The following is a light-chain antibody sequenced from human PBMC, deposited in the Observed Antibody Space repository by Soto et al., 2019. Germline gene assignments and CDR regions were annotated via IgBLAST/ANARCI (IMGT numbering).Light chain of an antibody. Sequence: NFMLTQPHSVSESPGKTVTISCTRSSGSIASNYVQWYQQRPGRSPTTVIYEDKQRPSGVPDPFSGSIDSSSNSASLTISGLKPEDEAEYYCQSYARNNPWVFGGGTKVTVL. V-gene: IGLV6-57*01. CDR3: QSYARNNPWV. CDR1: SGSIASNY. CDR2: EDK. J-gene: IGLJ3*02.